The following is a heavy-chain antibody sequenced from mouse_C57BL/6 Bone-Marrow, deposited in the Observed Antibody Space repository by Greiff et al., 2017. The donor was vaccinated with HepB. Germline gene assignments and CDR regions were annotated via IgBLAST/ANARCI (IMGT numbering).Heavy chain of an antibody. Sequence: EVMLVQSGGGLVQPGESLKLSCESTEYEFPSHDMSWVRKTPGQRLELVAAINSDGGRTNYPDTMERRFIISRDNTKKTLYLQMSSLRSEDTALYYCARPLLTSAWFAYWGQGTLVTVSA. CDR2: INSDGGRT. CDR1: EYEFPSHD. D-gene: IGHD1-2*01. J-gene: IGHJ3*01. V-gene: IGHV5-2*01. CDR3: ARPLLTSAWFAY.